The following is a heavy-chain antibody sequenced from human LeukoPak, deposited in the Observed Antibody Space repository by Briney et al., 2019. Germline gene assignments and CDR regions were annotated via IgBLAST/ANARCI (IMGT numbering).Heavy chain of an antibody. CDR2: ISSGSSTI. V-gene: IGHV3-48*04. CDR3: ARDIVRSRFDS. Sequence: GGSLRLSCAASGFAFSSYAMSWVRQAPGKGLEWLSYISSGSSTIYSADSVEGRFTISRDNAKNSLYLQMNSLRVEDTAVYYCARDIVRSRFDSWGQGTLVTVSS. D-gene: IGHD3-10*01. CDR1: GFAFSSYA. J-gene: IGHJ4*02.